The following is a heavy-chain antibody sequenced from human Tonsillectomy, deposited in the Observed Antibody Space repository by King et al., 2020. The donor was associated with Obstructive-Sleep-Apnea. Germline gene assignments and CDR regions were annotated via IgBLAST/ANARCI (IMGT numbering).Heavy chain of an antibody. CDR3: ARCSSTSCYYYGMDV. V-gene: IGHV3-7*01. Sequence: VQLVESGGGLVQPGGSLRLSCAASGFTFSSYWMSWVRQAPGKGLEWVANIKKDGSETYYVDSVKGRFTISRDNAKNSLYLQMNSLRAEDTAVYYCARCSSTSCYYYGMDVWGQGTTVTVSS. D-gene: IGHD2-2*01. J-gene: IGHJ6*02. CDR2: IKKDGSET. CDR1: GFTFSSYW.